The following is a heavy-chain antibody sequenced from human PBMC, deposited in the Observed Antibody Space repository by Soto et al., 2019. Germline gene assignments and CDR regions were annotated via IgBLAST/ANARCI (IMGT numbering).Heavy chain of an antibody. J-gene: IGHJ6*02. D-gene: IGHD6-6*01. Sequence: GGSLRLSCAASGFTFNIYSMHWVRQAPGKGLEFVSAITSDGTATSYADSVKGRFMISRDNSKNMLYLQMGSLRTEDMAVYYCARAGRPYGMDAWGQGTAVTVSS. CDR1: GFTFNIYS. V-gene: IGHV3-64*02. CDR2: ITSDGTAT. CDR3: ARAGRPYGMDA.